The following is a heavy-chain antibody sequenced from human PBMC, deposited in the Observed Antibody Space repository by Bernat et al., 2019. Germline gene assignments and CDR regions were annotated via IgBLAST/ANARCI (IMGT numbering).Heavy chain of an antibody. D-gene: IGHD6-19*01. V-gene: IGHV3-30-3*01. J-gene: IGHJ4*02. CDR1: GFTFSSYA. Sequence: QVQLVESGGGVVQPGRSLRLSCAASGFTFSSYAMHWVRQAPGKGLEWVAVISYDGSNKYYADSVKGRFTISRDNSKNTLYLQMNSLRAEDTAVYYCATQTEVQTSSGWHPYFDYWGQGTLVTVSS. CDR3: ATQTEVQTSSGWHPYFDY. CDR2: ISYDGSNK.